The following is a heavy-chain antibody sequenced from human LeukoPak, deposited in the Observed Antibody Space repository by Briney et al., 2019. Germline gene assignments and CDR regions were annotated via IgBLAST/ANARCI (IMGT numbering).Heavy chain of an antibody. CDR3: ARVMAAVTTADY. CDR1: GYTFSSYY. V-gene: IGHV1-2*02. Sequence: ASVKVSCKASGYTFSSYYIHWVRQAPGQGLEWMGYINPNGGGTNYAQKFQGRVTMTRDTSISTAYMELGSLTSDDTAVYYCARVMAAVTTADYWGQGTLVTVSS. CDR2: INPNGGGT. D-gene: IGHD4-17*01. J-gene: IGHJ4*02.